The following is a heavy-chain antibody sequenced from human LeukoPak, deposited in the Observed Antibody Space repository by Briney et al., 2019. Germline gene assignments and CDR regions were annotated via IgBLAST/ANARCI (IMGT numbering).Heavy chain of an antibody. V-gene: IGHV1-2*05. CDR1: GYTFTGYY. Sequence: ASVKVSCKASGYTFTGYYIHWVRQAPRQGLEWMGRINPISGGTNYAQKFQGRVSMTTDTSINTAYMELNRLTYDDPDVYYCARLETLMSSDNFWGPGHPVTAS. CDR2: INPISGGT. J-gene: IGHJ4*02. CDR3: ARLETLMSSDNF. D-gene: IGHD2-8*01.